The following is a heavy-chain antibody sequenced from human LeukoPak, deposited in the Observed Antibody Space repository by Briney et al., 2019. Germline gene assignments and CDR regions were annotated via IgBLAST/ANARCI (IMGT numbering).Heavy chain of an antibody. J-gene: IGHJ3*02. CDR2: INPNSGGP. V-gene: IGHV1-2*02. CDR3: ARQPSLDAIDI. Sequence: ASVTVSCKASGYTFTSYYLHWVRQAPGQGPEWMGWINPNSGGPNYAQEFQGRVTMTRDTSISTAYMELSRLRSDDTAVYYCARQPSLDAIDIWGQGTMVTVSS. D-gene: IGHD2-2*01. CDR1: GYTFTSYY.